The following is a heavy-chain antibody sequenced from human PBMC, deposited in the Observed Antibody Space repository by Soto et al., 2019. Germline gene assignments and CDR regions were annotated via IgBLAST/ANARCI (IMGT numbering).Heavy chain of an antibody. D-gene: IGHD3-10*01. CDR1: GFPFTSYG. J-gene: IGHJ4*02. V-gene: IGHV3-30*03. CDR2: ISYDGSDK. CDR3: VGGQYYFDY. Sequence: QVQLVESGGGVVRPGRSLRLSSAASGFPFTSYGMHWVREGPDKGLEWVAIISYDGSDKYYADSVKGRFTISRDNSKNTLYLQMNSLRPEDTALYYCVGGQYYFDYRGQGTLVIVSS.